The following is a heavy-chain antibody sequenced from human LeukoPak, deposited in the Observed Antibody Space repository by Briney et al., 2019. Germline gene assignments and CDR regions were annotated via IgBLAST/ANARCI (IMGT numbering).Heavy chain of an antibody. D-gene: IGHD2-2*01. J-gene: IGHJ4*02. CDR1: GFTFSSYA. Sequence: GGSLRLSCAASGFTFSSYAMSWVRQAPGKGLEWVSAISGSGGSTYYADSVKGRFTISRDNSKNTLYLQMNSLRAEDTAVYYCANQDIVVVPAAIGGQDYWGQGTLVTVSS. CDR3: ANQDIVVVPAAIGGQDY. CDR2: ISGSGGST. V-gene: IGHV3-23*01.